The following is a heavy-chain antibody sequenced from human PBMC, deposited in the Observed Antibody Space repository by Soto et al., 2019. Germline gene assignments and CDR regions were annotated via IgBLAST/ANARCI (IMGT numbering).Heavy chain of an antibody. V-gene: IGHV3-7*05. CDR3: ATSMGRGGNDY. D-gene: IGHD3-10*01. CDR2: IKRDGSEK. J-gene: IGHJ4*02. Sequence: EVQLVESGGGLVQPGGSRRLSCEASGFTFSDYWMSWVRQAPGKGLECVANIKRDGSEKYYVDPVKGRFTISRDNAKNSLYLQMNSLRAEDTAVYYCATSMGRGGNDYWGQGTLVTVSS. CDR1: GFTFSDYW.